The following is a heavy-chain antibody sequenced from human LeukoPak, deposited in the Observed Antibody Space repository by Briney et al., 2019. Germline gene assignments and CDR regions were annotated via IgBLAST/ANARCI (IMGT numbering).Heavy chain of an antibody. CDR1: GGTFSSYA. CDR3: ARSRPRYCSGGSCYSYNWFDP. Sequence: SVKVSCKASGGTFSSYAISWVRQAPGQGLEWMGGIIPIFGTANYAQKFQGRVTITADESTSTAYMELSSLRSEDTAVYYCARSRPRYCSGGSCYSYNWFDPWGQGTLVTVSS. CDR2: IIPIFGTA. D-gene: IGHD2-15*01. V-gene: IGHV1-69*13. J-gene: IGHJ5*02.